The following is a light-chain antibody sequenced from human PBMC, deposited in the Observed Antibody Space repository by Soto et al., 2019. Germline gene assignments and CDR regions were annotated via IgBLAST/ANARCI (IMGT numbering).Light chain of an antibody. Sequence: EIVMTQSPATLSVSPGQRAALSCRASQSLNSKLAWYQQKPGQAPRLLIYGVSTRATGIPARFSGSGSWTEFTLTISSLQSEDFAVYYCQQYDFWPRTFGQGTKVDI. CDR1: QSLNSK. J-gene: IGKJ1*01. CDR2: GVS. CDR3: QQYDFWPRT. V-gene: IGKV3-15*01.